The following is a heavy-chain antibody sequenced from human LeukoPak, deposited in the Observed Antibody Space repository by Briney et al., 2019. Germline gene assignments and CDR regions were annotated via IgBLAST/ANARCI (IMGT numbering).Heavy chain of an antibody. D-gene: IGHD6-19*01. J-gene: IGHJ4*02. CDR2: ISSSSSTI. V-gene: IGHV3-48*01. Sequence: GGSLRLSCAASGFTFSSYSMNWVRQAPGKGLEWVSYISSSSSTIYYADSVKGRFTISRDNAKNSLYLQMNSLRAEDTAVYYCARVDSSGWTRIFDYWGQGTLVTVSS. CDR1: GFTFSSYS. CDR3: ARVDSSGWTRIFDY.